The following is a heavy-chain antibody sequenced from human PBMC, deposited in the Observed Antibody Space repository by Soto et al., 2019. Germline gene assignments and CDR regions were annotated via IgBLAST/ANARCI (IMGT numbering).Heavy chain of an antibody. D-gene: IGHD4-17*01. CDR2: ISADNGNT. CDR3: ARLLFGDPYGVFDY. V-gene: IGHV1-18*01. Sequence: QVQRVQSGAEVKKPGASVKVAGKASGYTFTSYGISWVRQAAGQGREWMGWISADNGNTNYAQKLQGRVTMTTDTSTSTAYMELRSLRSDDTAVYYCARLLFGDPYGVFDYWGQGTLVTVSS. CDR1: GYTFTSYG. J-gene: IGHJ4*02.